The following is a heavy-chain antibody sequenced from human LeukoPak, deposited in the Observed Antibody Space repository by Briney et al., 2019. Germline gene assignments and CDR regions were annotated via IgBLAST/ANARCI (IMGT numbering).Heavy chain of an antibody. J-gene: IGHJ4*02. V-gene: IGHV3-23*01. CDR1: GFTFSTFA. Sequence: GGSLRLSCEASGFTFSTFAMIWVRQPPGKGLEWVSSIFPSGGEIHYADSVRGRFTISRDNSKSTLSLQMNSLRAGDTAIYYCATYRQVLLPFESWGQGTLVTVSS. D-gene: IGHD2-8*02. CDR2: IFPSGGEI. CDR3: ATYRQVLLPFES.